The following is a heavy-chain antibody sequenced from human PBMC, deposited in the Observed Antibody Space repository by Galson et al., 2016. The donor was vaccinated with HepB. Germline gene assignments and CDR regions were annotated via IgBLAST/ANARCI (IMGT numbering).Heavy chain of an antibody. CDR1: GFIFSTYA. D-gene: IGHD4-23*01. CDR3: AKALAPYCSGGSCFPGFDS. V-gene: IGHV3-23*01. J-gene: IGHJ4*02. Sequence: SLRLSCAASGFIFSTYAMNWVRQAPGKGLELVSGITGGGGTTHYADSVKGRFTISRDNSKSTLYLQMNSLGAEDTAIYYCAKALAPYCSGGSCFPGFDSWGRGTLVTVSS. CDR2: ITGGGGTT.